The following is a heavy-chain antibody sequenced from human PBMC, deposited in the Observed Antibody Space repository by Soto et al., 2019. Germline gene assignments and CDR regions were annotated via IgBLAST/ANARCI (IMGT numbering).Heavy chain of an antibody. Sequence: PXESLKISCKGCGYSFTSYWISWVRQMPGKGLEWMGRIDPSDSYTNYSPSFQGHVTISADKSISTAYLQWSSLKTEDTAVYYCTADLPGGNSDFFDYWGQGTLVTVSS. V-gene: IGHV5-10-1*01. CDR1: GYSFTSYW. CDR3: TADLPGGNSDFFDY. J-gene: IGHJ4*02. CDR2: IDPSDSYT. D-gene: IGHD2-21*01.